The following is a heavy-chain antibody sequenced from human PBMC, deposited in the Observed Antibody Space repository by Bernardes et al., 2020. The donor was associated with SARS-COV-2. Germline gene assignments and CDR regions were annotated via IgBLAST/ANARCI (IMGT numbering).Heavy chain of an antibody. D-gene: IGHD3-16*01. V-gene: IGHV3-33*01. Sequence: GSLRLSCAASGFTFSRFGMLWVRQAPGKGLEWLSFIWFDGSNKYYADSVKGRFIISRDNSRDTLYLQLNSLSAEDTSLYYCERDYYDTNYFGMDVWGQGTTVTVSS. J-gene: IGHJ6*02. CDR2: IWFDGSNK. CDR1: GFTFSRFG. CDR3: ERDYYDTNYFGMDV.